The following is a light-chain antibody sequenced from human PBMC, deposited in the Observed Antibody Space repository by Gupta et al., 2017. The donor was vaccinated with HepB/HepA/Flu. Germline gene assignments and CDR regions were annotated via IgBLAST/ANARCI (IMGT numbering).Light chain of an antibody. CDR3: SSYTSSSTWV. Sequence: SPLTQPASGSGSPGQSITISCTGTSSDVGGYNYVSCYQQHPGKAPTLMIYDVSNRPSGVSNRFSASKSGNTASLTISGLQAEDEADYYCSSYTSSSTWVFGGGTKLTVL. CDR2: DVS. CDR1: SSDVGGYNY. J-gene: IGLJ3*02. V-gene: IGLV2-14*01.